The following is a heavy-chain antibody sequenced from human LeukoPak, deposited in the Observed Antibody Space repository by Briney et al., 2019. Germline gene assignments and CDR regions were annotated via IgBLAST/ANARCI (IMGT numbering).Heavy chain of an antibody. CDR1: GGSISSYY. J-gene: IGHJ3*02. CDR3: ARERDYYDSSGEDAFDT. Sequence: PSETLSLTCTVSGGSISSYYWSWIRQPPGKGLEWIGYIYYSGSTNYNPSLKSRVTISVDTSKNQFSLKLSSVTAADTAVYYCARERDYYDSSGEDAFDTWGQGTMVTVSS. V-gene: IGHV4-59*01. CDR2: IYYSGST. D-gene: IGHD3-22*01.